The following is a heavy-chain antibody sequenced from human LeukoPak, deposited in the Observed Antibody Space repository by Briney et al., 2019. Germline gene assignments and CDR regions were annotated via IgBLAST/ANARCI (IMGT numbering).Heavy chain of an antibody. CDR2: ISWNSGSI. CDR1: GFAFDDYA. Sequence: GGSLRLSCAASGFAFDDYAMHWVRQAPGKGLEWVSGISWNSGSIGYADSVKARFTISRDNAKNSLYLQMNSLRAEDMALYYCARTIRLERGHDAFDIWGQGTMVTVSS. CDR3: ARTIRLERGHDAFDI. D-gene: IGHD1-1*01. V-gene: IGHV3-9*03. J-gene: IGHJ3*02.